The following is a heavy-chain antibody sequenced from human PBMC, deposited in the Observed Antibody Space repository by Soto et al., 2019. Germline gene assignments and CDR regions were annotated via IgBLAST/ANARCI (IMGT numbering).Heavy chain of an antibody. Sequence: GGSLRLSCAASGFTFSSYGMHWVRQAPCKGLEWVAVISYDGSNKYYADSVKGRFTISRDNSKNTLYLQMNSLRAEGTAVYYCAKVPITMVRGVIIPRGYYYGMDVWGKGTTVTVSS. CDR1: GFTFSSYG. D-gene: IGHD3-10*01. J-gene: IGHJ6*04. V-gene: IGHV3-30*18. CDR3: AKVPITMVRGVIIPRGYYYGMDV. CDR2: ISYDGSNK.